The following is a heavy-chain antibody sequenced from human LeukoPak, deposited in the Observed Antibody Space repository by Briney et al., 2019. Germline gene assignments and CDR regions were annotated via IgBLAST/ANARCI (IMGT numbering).Heavy chain of an antibody. CDR3: ARATVRWLQVFDY. J-gene: IGHJ4*02. D-gene: IGHD5-24*01. Sequence: SQTLSLTCTVSGGSISSGSYYWSWIRQPAGKGLEWIGRIYTSGSTNYNPSLKSRVTISVDTSKNQFSLKLSSVTAADTAVYYCARATVRWLQVFDYWGQGTLVTVSS. CDR1: GGSISSGSYY. V-gene: IGHV4-61*02. CDR2: IYTSGST.